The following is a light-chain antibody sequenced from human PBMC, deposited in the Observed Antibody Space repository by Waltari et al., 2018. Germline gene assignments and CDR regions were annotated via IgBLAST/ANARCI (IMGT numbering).Light chain of an antibody. CDR1: QSLVPVDGNTY. CDR2: WVF. J-gene: IGKJ2*01. V-gene: IGKV2-30*02. CDR3: MQGTRWPYT. Sequence: VMTLSPVSLSVTLGQAASISCNSTQSLVPVDGNTYLNWFHQRPGQSPRRLIYWVFNRDSGVPDRFIGSGSGTDFTLRISRVEAEDVGVYYCMQGTRWPYTFGQGTQLDIK.